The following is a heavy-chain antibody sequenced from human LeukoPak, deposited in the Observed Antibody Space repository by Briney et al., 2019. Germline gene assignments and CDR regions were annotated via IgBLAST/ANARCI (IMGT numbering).Heavy chain of an antibody. D-gene: IGHD2/OR15-2a*01. Sequence: GASVKVSCKASGYTFTNYGISWVRQAPGQGLEWMGWISGYNGDTNYAQNLQGRVTVTTDTSTSTAYMELRSLISDDTAVYYRARGAETYLRDAFDIWGQGTMVTVSS. CDR3: ARGAETYLRDAFDI. J-gene: IGHJ3*02. CDR2: ISGYNGDT. V-gene: IGHV1-18*01. CDR1: GYTFTNYG.